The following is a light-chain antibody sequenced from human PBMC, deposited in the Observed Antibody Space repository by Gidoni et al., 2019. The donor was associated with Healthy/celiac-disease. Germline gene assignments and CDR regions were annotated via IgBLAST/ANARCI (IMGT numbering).Light chain of an antibody. V-gene: IGKV1-39*01. Sequence: DIQITQSPYSLSESVGDRVTITCRASQSISSYLNWYQQKPGKAPKLRIYDASSLQSRVPSRLSGSGSGTDFTLTISSLQPEDFATYYCQQSYSTPRTFGQGTKVEIK. J-gene: IGKJ1*01. CDR2: DAS. CDR3: QQSYSTPRT. CDR1: QSISSY.